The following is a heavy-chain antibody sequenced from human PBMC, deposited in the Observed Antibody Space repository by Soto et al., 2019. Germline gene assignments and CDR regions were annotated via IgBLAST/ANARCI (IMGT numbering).Heavy chain of an antibody. D-gene: IGHD5-12*01. CDR1: GFTFSSYS. V-gene: IGHV3-21*01. J-gene: IGHJ6*02. CDR3: AIVENSGYDFGGMDV. Sequence: EVQLVESGGGLVKPGGSLRLSCAASGFTFSSYSMNWVRQAPGKGLEWVSSISSSSSYIYYADSVKGRFTISRDNAKNSLYLQMNSLRAEETAVYYCAIVENSGYDFGGMDVWGQGTTVTVSS. CDR2: ISSSSSYI.